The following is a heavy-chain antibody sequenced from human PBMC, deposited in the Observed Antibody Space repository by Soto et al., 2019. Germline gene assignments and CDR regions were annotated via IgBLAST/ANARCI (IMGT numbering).Heavy chain of an antibody. D-gene: IGHD2-2*01. Sequence: GGSLRLSCAASGFTFSSYAMSWVRQAPGKGLEWVSAISGSGGSTYYADSVKGRFTISRDNSKNTLYLQMNSLRAEDTAVYYCAKDRTLPYQPHDFDYWGQGTLVTGSS. CDR2: ISGSGGST. J-gene: IGHJ4*02. CDR3: AKDRTLPYQPHDFDY. V-gene: IGHV3-23*01. CDR1: GFTFSSYA.